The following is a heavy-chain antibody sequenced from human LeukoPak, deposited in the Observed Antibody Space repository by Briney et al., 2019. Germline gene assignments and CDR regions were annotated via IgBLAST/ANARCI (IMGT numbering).Heavy chain of an antibody. V-gene: IGHV3-21*01. Sequence: GGSLRLSCAASGFTFSNYNMNWVRQAPGKGLQWVSSISTSSSYIYYADSVKGRFTISRDNAKKSLYLEMNSLRAEGTAVYYCARGFEVIADSSGYDYWGQGILVIVSS. CDR1: GFTFSNYN. CDR2: ISTSSSYI. D-gene: IGHD3-22*01. CDR3: ARGFEVIADSSGYDY. J-gene: IGHJ4*02.